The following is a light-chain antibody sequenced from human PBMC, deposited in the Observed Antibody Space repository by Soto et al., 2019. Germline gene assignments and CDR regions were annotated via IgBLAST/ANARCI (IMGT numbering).Light chain of an antibody. V-gene: IGKV3-15*01. J-gene: IGKJ5*01. CDR3: QQYNNWPPVT. Sequence: EIVMMQSPATLSVAPGERVTLSCRASQSVSSNLAWYQQKSGQAPRLLIYGASTRATSIPARFSGSGSGTEFTLTISSLQSEDFAIYYCQQYNNWPPVTFGQGTRLEIK. CDR1: QSVSSN. CDR2: GAS.